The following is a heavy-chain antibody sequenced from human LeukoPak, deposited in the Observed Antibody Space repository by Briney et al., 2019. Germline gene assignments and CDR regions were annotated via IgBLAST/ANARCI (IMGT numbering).Heavy chain of an antibody. V-gene: IGHV1-8*01. Sequence: ASVKVSCKASGYTFTSYDINWVRQATGQGLEWMGWMNPNSGNTGYAQKFQGRVTMTRNTSISTAYMELSSLRSEDTAVYYCARVGGNSDVDYMDVWGKGTTVTVSS. J-gene: IGHJ6*03. D-gene: IGHD4-23*01. CDR2: MNPNSGNT. CDR1: GYTFTSYD. CDR3: ARVGGNSDVDYMDV.